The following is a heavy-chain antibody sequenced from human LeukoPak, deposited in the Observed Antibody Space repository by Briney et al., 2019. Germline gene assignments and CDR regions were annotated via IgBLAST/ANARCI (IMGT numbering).Heavy chain of an antibody. CDR2: IYYSGST. CDR1: GGSISSSSYY. Sequence: PSETLSLTCTVSGGSISSSSYYWGWIRQPPGKGLEWIGSIYYSGSTYYNPSLKSRVTISVDTSKNQFSLKLSSVTAADTAVYYCARGPYKYEYWGQGILVTVSS. J-gene: IGHJ4*02. CDR3: ARGPYKYEY. D-gene: IGHD1-14*01. V-gene: IGHV4-39*07.